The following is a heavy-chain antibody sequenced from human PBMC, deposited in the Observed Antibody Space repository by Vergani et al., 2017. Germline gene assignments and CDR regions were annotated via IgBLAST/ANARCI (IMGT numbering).Heavy chain of an antibody. Sequence: EVQLLESGGDLVQPGGSLRLSCAASGFTFIMHAMSWVRQAPGKGLEWVSTLSASDRRTHYADSVKGRSAISRDNSKNTLYLQMSSLRAEDSAVYYCAKDRDFYSSSFTGWLDYWGQGTLVTVSS. V-gene: IGHV3-23*01. CDR3: AKDRDFYSSSFTGWLDY. CDR2: LSASDRRT. CDR1: GFTFIMHA. D-gene: IGHD6-6*01. J-gene: IGHJ4*02.